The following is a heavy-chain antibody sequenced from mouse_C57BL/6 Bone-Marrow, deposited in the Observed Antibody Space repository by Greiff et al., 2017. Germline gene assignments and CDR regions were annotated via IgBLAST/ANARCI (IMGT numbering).Heavy chain of an antibody. V-gene: IGHV1-15*01. Sequence: QVQLQQSGAELVRPGASVTLSCKASGYTFTDYEMHWVKQTPVHGLEWIGAIDPETGGTAYNQKFKGKAILTADKSSSTAYMELRSLTSEDSAVYYCTRDGDGYPVDYWGQGTTLTGSS. CDR1: GYTFTDYE. CDR2: IDPETGGT. CDR3: TRDGDGYPVDY. D-gene: IGHD2-3*01. J-gene: IGHJ2*01.